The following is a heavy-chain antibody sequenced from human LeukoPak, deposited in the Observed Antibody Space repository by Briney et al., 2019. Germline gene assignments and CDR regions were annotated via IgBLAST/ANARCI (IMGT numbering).Heavy chain of an antibody. V-gene: IGHV4-39*01. J-gene: IGHJ4*02. CDR3: ARLDSLWFGELLMSF. Sequence: RSSETLSLTCTVSGGSISSSSYYWGWIRQPPGKGLEWIGSIYYSGSTYYNPSLKSRVTISVDTSKNQFSLKLSSVTAADTAVYYCARLDSLWFGELLMSFWGQGTLVTVSS. CDR2: IYYSGST. D-gene: IGHD3-10*01. CDR1: GGSISSSSYY.